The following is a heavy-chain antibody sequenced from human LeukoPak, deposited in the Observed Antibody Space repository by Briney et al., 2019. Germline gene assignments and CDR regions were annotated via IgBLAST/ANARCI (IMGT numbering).Heavy chain of an antibody. J-gene: IGHJ4*02. V-gene: IGHV4-38-2*02. Sequence: SETLSLTCTVSGYSISSGYYWGWIRQPPGKGLEWIGSIYHSGSTYYNPSLKSRVTISVDTSKNQFSLKLSSVTAADTAVYYCARERDTEARDFWSGYYPFDYWGQGTLVTVSS. D-gene: IGHD3-3*01. CDR1: GYSISSGYY. CDR3: ARERDTEARDFWSGYYPFDY. CDR2: IYHSGST.